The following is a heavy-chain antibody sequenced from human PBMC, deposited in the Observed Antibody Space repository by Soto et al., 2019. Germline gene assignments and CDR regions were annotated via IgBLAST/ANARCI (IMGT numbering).Heavy chain of an antibody. J-gene: IGHJ1*01. CDR1: GFSLSTSGVG. Sequence: QITLKESGPPLVKPTQTLTLTCTFSGFSLSTSGVGVGWIRQPPEKALEWLALIYWDDNKRYSPSLKSRLTITKDTSKRQVVLTMTNMDPVDTGTYYCAHTNYDILTGYYPRIYFHHWGQGTLVTVSS. D-gene: IGHD3-9*01. CDR2: IYWDDNK. CDR3: AHTNYDILTGYYPRIYFHH. V-gene: IGHV2-5*02.